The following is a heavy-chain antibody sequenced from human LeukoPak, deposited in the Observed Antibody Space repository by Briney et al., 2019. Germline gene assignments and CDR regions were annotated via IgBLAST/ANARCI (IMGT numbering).Heavy chain of an antibody. Sequence: ASVKVSCKASGYTFTSYDINWVRQATGQGLEWMGWMNPNSGNTGYAQKFQGRVTITRNTSISTAYMELSSLRSEDTAVYYCARGSVGYCSGGSCYSFPFWGQGTLVIVSS. CDR2: MNPNSGNT. J-gene: IGHJ4*02. CDR1: GYTFTSYD. CDR3: ARGSVGYCSGGSCYSFPF. V-gene: IGHV1-8*03. D-gene: IGHD2-15*01.